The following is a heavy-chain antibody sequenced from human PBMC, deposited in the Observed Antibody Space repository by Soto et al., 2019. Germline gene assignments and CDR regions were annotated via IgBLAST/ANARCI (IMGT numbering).Heavy chain of an antibody. V-gene: IGHV3-15*01. CDR3: TTHRTYYDFWSGYPFEGYYYYMDV. Sequence: GGSLRLSCAASGFTFSNAWMSWVRQAPGKGLEWVGRIKSKTDGGTTDYAAPVKGRFTISRDDSKNTLYLQMNSLKTEDTAVYYCTTHRTYYDFWSGYPFEGYYYYMDVWGKGTTVTVSS. D-gene: IGHD3-3*01. CDR2: IKSKTDGGTT. CDR1: GFTFSNAW. J-gene: IGHJ6*03.